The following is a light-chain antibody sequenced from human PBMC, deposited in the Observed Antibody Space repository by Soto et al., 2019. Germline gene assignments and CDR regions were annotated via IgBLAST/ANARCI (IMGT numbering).Light chain of an antibody. CDR2: RDG. Sequence: QSVLTQPPSASGTPGQSLTISCSGSTSNIGSHYVYWYQHLPGTAPKVLIVRDGQRPSGVPDRFFGSKSGTSASLAISGLQAEDEADYYCNSYAGSNVYVFGTGTKLTVL. V-gene: IGLV1-47*01. J-gene: IGLJ1*01. CDR1: TSNIGSHY. CDR3: NSYAGSNVYV.